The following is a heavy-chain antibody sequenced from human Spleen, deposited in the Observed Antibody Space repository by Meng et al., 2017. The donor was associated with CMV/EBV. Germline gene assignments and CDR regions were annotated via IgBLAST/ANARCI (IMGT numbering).Heavy chain of an antibody. CDR1: FALSTSGVG. D-gene: IGHD3-3*01. Sequence: FALSTSGVGVGWTRQPPGKALEWLALIYWNDDKRYSPSLKSRLTITKDTSKNQVVLTMTNMDPVDTATYYCAHTITIFGVVTPSFDYWGQGTLVTVSS. J-gene: IGHJ4*02. V-gene: IGHV2-5*01. CDR3: AHTITIFGVVTPSFDY. CDR2: IYWNDDK.